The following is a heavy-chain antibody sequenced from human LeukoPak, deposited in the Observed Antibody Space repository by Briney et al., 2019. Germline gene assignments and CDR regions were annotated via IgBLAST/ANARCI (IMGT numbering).Heavy chain of an antibody. Sequence: ASVKVSCKASGYTFTGYYMHWVRQAPGQGLEWMGWINPNSGGTNYAQKFQGRVTMTRDTSISTAYMELSRLRSDDTAVYYCAREGLSTPESQGFDYWGQGTLVTVSS. CDR1: GYTFTGYY. CDR3: AREGLSTPESQGFDY. D-gene: IGHD5/OR15-5a*01. V-gene: IGHV1-2*02. CDR2: INPNSGGT. J-gene: IGHJ4*02.